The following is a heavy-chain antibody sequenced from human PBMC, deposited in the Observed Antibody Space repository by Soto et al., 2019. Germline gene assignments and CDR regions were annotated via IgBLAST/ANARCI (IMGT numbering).Heavy chain of an antibody. D-gene: IGHD3-3*01. J-gene: IGHJ3*02. CDR2: ISGSGGST. CDR1: GFTFSSYA. Sequence: EVQLLESGGGLVQPGGSLRLSCAASGFTFSSYAMSWVRQAPGKGLEWVSAISGSGGSTYYADSVKGRFTISRDNSKNTLYLKMNSLRAEDTAVYYCAKVGADYDFWSGPGGAFDIWGQGTMVTVSS. CDR3: AKVGADYDFWSGPGGAFDI. V-gene: IGHV3-23*01.